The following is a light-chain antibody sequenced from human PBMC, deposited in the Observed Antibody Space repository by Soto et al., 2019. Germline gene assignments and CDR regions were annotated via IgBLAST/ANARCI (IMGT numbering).Light chain of an antibody. CDR2: EVN. J-gene: IGLJ1*01. Sequence: QSVLTQPPSASGSPGQSVTISCTGTSSDIGGYNYVSWYQHHPGKAPELMIYEVNKRPSGVPDRFSGSKSGNTASLTVSRLQAEDEADYYCSSYAGSNNLVFGTGTKVTVL. CDR1: SSDIGGYNY. V-gene: IGLV2-8*01. CDR3: SSYAGSNNLV.